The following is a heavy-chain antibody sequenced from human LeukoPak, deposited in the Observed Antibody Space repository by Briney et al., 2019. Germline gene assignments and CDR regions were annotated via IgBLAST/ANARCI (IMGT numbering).Heavy chain of an antibody. J-gene: IGHJ5*02. V-gene: IGHV3-74*01. CDR1: GFTFSSYW. Sequence: GGSLRLSCAASGFTFSSYWMHWVRQAPGKGLVWVSRINSDGSSTSYADSVKGRFTISRDNAKNTLYLQMNSLRDEDTAVYYCARDLDGSGNYHWFDPWGQGTLVTVSS. CDR3: ARDLDGSGNYHWFDP. D-gene: IGHD3-10*01. CDR2: INSDGSST.